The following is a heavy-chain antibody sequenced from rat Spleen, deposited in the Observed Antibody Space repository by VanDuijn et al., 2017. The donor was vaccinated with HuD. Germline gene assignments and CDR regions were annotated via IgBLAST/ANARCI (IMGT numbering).Heavy chain of an antibody. CDR3: TRDALITTVPHYVDY. D-gene: IGHD1-1*01. J-gene: IGHJ2*01. Sequence: VQLVESGGGLVQPGRSMKLSCAASGFTFSNYHMAWVRQAPTKGLEWMGRMRYNGDTSYNSALKSRLSISRDTSKNQVFLKMNSLQTDDTGTYYCTRDALITTVPHYVDYWGQGVMVTVSS. CDR2: MRYNGDT. CDR1: GFTFSNYH. V-gene: IGHV2-63*01.